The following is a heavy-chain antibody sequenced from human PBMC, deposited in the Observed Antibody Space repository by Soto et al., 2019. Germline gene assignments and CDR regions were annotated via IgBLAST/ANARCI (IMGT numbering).Heavy chain of an antibody. CDR1: GFTFSSYA. D-gene: IGHD4-17*01. CDR2: ISGSGGST. J-gene: IGHJ6*02. CDR3: AILHMTTGNYYYYGMDV. Sequence: GGSLRLSCAASGFTFSSYAMSWVRQAPGKGLEWVSAISGSGGSTYYADSVKGRFTISRDNSKNTLYLQMNSLRAEDTAVYYCAILHMTTGNYYYYGMDVWGQGTTVTVSS. V-gene: IGHV3-23*01.